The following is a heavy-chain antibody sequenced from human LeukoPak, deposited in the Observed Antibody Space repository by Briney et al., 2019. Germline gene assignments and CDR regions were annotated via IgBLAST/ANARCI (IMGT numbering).Heavy chain of an antibody. J-gene: IGHJ4*02. CDR2: IYYSGST. Sequence: SETLSLTCTVSGGSIRSTTYYWGWIRQPPGKGLEWIGSIYYSGSTYYNPSLKSRVTISVDTSKNQFSLKLSSVTAADTAVYYCARAISGSFRTSYYFDYWGQGTLVTVSS. D-gene: IGHD6-13*01. CDR3: ARAISGSFRTSYYFDY. V-gene: IGHV4-39*01. CDR1: GGSIRSTTYY.